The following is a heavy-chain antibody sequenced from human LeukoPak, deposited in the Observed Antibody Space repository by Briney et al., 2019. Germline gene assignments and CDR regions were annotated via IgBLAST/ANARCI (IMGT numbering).Heavy chain of an antibody. V-gene: IGHV2-70*11. Sequence: SGPTLVKSTQTLTLTCTFSGFSLSTSGMCVSWIRQPPGKALEWLARIDWDDDKYYSTSLKTRLTISKDTSKNQVALTMTNMDPVDTPTYYCARTLTTVTHDAFDIWGKGTMVTFSS. D-gene: IGHD4-17*01. J-gene: IGHJ3*02. CDR2: IDWDDDK. CDR1: GFSLSTSGMC. CDR3: ARTLTTVTHDAFDI.